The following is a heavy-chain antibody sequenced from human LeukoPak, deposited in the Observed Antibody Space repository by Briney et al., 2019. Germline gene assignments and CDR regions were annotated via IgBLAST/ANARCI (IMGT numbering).Heavy chain of an antibody. CDR3: AKGLRAVAATFEY. CDR2: ISGDGGTT. CDR1: GFTFDDYA. V-gene: IGHV3-43*02. D-gene: IGHD6-19*01. Sequence: GGSLRLSCAASGFTFDDYAMHWVRQAPGKGLEWVSLISGDGGTTYYADSVKGRFTISRDDSKNTVYLQMNSLRAEDTAVYYCAKGLRAVAATFEYWGQGTLVTVSS. J-gene: IGHJ4*02.